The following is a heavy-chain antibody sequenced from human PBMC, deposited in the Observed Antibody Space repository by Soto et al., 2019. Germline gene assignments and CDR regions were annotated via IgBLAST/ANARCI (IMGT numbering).Heavy chain of an antibody. CDR3: ARVVTPGYCSSTSCYQFSSAFDI. J-gene: IGHJ3*02. V-gene: IGHV1-2*04. CDR2: INPNSGGT. CDR1: GYTFTGYY. D-gene: IGHD2-2*01. Sequence: ASVKVSCKASGYTFTGYYMHWVRQAPGQGLEWMGWINPNSGGTNYAQKFQGWVTMTRDTSVSTAYMELSRLRSDDTAVYYCARVVTPGYCSSTSCYQFSSAFDIWGQGTMVTVSS.